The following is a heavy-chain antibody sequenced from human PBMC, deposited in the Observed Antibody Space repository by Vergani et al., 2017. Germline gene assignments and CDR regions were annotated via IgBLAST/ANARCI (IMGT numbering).Heavy chain of an antibody. D-gene: IGHD2/OR15-2a*01. CDR1: GFTFSNYG. CDR2: ISHDGNKK. Sequence: QVQLVESGGSVVQPGRSLRLSCAASGFTFSNYGLHWVRQAPGQGLEWVAVISHDGNKKYYVDSVKGRFTISRDNSKNTLYLYMNSLRADDTAVYYCAKDPRLKEEYYYYYMDVWGKGTTVTVSS. V-gene: IGHV3-30*18. J-gene: IGHJ6*03. CDR3: AKDPRLKEEYYYYYMDV.